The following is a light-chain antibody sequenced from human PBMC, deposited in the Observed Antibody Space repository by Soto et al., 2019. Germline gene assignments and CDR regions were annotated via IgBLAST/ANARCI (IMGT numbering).Light chain of an antibody. Sequence: DIVMTQSPLSLPVTPGEPASISCRSSQSLLHSNGKTFLDWYVQKSGQSPQVLIYLGSNRASGVPDRFSGSWLGTDFTLQISRVEAEDVGVYYCMQALQTPYTFGQGTKLEIK. CDR1: QSLLHSNGKTF. CDR3: MQALQTPYT. V-gene: IGKV2-28*01. J-gene: IGKJ2*01. CDR2: LGS.